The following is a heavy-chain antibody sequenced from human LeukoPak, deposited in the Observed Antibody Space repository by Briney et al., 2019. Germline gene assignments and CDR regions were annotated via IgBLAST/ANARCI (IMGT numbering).Heavy chain of an antibody. D-gene: IGHD3-16*01. V-gene: IGHV1-3*01. Sequence: ASVKVSCKASGYTFTSYAMHWVRQAPGQRLEWMGWINAGNGNTKYSQKFQGRVTITRDTSASTAYMELSSLRAEDTAVYYCAKDRYSYAFEYFESWGQGTLVTVSS. CDR1: GYTFTSYA. CDR2: INAGNGNT. J-gene: IGHJ4*02. CDR3: AKDRYSYAFEYFES.